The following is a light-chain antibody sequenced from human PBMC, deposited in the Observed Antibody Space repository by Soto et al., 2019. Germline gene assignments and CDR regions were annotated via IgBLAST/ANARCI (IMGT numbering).Light chain of an antibody. V-gene: IGLV2-11*01. CDR2: DVS. J-gene: IGLJ2*01. CDR1: SSDVGGYNY. Sequence: QSALTQPRSVSGSPGQSVTISCTGTSSDVGGYNYVSWYQQHPGKAPKLMIYDVSKRPSGVPDRFSGSKSGNTASLTISGVQAEDEADYYCCSCAGSYTLGVFGGGTKLTVL. CDR3: CSCAGSYTLGV.